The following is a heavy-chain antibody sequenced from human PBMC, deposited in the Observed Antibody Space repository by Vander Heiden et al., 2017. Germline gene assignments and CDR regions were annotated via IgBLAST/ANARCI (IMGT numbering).Heavy chain of an antibody. V-gene: IGHV3-30-3*01. CDR3: ARDDDSSGSLFDY. J-gene: IGHJ4*02. CDR2: ISYDGSNK. D-gene: IGHD3-22*01. CDR1: GFTFSSYA. Sequence: QVQLVESGGGVVQPGRSLRLSCAASGFTFSSYAMHWVRQAPGKGLEWVAVISYDGSNKYYADSVKGRFTISRDNSKNTLYLQMNSLRAEDTAVYYCARDDDSSGSLFDYWGQGTLVTVSS.